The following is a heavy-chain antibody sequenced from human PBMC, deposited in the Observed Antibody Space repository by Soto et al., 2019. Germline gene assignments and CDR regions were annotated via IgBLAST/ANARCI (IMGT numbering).Heavy chain of an antibody. J-gene: IGHJ6*02. D-gene: IGHD2-8*01. CDR1: GFTFSSYG. V-gene: IGHV3-33*01. CDR3: ARDKGCTNGVCYGYYGMDV. Sequence: GGSLRLSCAASGFTFSSYGMHWVRQAPGKGLEWVAVIWYDGSNKYYADSVKGRFTISRDNSKNTLYLQMNSLRAEDTAVYYCARDKGCTNGVCYGYYGMDVWGQGTTVTVSS. CDR2: IWYDGSNK.